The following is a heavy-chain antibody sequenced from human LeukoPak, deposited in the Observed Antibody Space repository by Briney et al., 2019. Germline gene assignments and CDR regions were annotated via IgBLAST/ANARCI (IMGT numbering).Heavy chain of an antibody. Sequence: GGSLRLSCAASGFTFSSYAMHWVRQAPGKGLEWVAVISYDGSNKNYADSVKGRFTISRDNSKNTLYLQMNSLRTEDTAVYYCARGPSGYHNTGGQGTLSPSPQ. CDR2: ISYDGSNK. V-gene: IGHV3-30*04. CDR1: GFTFSSYA. D-gene: IGHD5-12*01. CDR3: ARGPSGYHNT. J-gene: IGHJ4*02.